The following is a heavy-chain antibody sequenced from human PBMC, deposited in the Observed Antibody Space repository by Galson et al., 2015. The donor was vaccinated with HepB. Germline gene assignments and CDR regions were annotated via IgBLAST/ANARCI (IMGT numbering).Heavy chain of an antibody. Sequence: SLRLSCAASGFTFSSDVMHWVRQAPGKGLEYVSAISSNGGSTYYADSVKGRFTISRDNSKNTLYLQMSSLRAEDTAVYYCVKDWMATNAFDIWGQGTMVTVSS. D-gene: IGHD5-24*01. V-gene: IGHV3-64D*06. CDR2: ISSNGGST. J-gene: IGHJ3*02. CDR1: GFTFSSDV. CDR3: VKDWMATNAFDI.